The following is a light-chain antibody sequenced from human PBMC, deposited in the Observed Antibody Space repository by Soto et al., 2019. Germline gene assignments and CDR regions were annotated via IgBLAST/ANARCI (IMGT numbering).Light chain of an antibody. J-gene: IGLJ2*01. V-gene: IGLV1-44*01. CDR3: AAWDDSLNGPV. CDR1: SSNIGSNT. CDR2: STN. Sequence: QSVLTQPPSASGTPGQRVTISCSGSSSNIGSNTVNWYQQLPGTAPKLLIYSTNQRPSGVPDRFSGSKSGTSASLAISGLQSEDEADYYCAAWDDSLNGPVFGGGTNVTVL.